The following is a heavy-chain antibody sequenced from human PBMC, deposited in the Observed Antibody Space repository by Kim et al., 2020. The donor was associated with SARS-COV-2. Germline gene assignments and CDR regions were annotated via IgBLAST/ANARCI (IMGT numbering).Heavy chain of an antibody. Sequence: GGSLRLSCAASGFTFSSYGMHWVRQAPGKGLEWVAVISYDGSNKYYADSVKGRFTISRDNSKNTLYLQMNSLRAEDTAVYYCARDRREMATIYFDYWGQGTLVTVSS. CDR3: ARDRREMATIYFDY. CDR1: GFTFSSYG. J-gene: IGHJ4*02. CDR2: ISYDGSNK. V-gene: IGHV3-33*05. D-gene: IGHD5-12*01.